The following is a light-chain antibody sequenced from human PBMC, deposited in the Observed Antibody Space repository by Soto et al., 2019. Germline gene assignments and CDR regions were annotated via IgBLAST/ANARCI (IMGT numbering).Light chain of an antibody. Sequence: EIVLTQSPATLSLSPGQRATLSCRASQSVGSYLAWYQQKAGQAPRLLIFEASHRATGVPARFSGSGSATDFTLIISSREPEDFAVYYCQQRSNWLTFGGGTKVEIK. CDR3: QQRSNWLT. CDR2: EAS. V-gene: IGKV3-11*01. CDR1: QSVGSY. J-gene: IGKJ4*01.